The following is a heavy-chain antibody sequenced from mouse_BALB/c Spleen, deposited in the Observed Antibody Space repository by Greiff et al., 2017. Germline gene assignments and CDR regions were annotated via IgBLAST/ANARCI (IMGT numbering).Heavy chain of an antibody. J-gene: IGHJ4*01. CDR3: ARSGVYYYGSSYLYAMDY. D-gene: IGHD1-1*01. Sequence: EVKLQESGGGLVQPGGSRKLSCAASGFTFSSFGMHGVRQAPEKGLEWVAYISSGSSTIYYADTVKGRFTISRDNPKNTLFLQMTSLRSEDTAMYYCARSGVYYYGSSYLYAMDYWGQGTSVTVSS. CDR1: GFTFSSFG. CDR2: ISSGSSTI. V-gene: IGHV5-17*02.